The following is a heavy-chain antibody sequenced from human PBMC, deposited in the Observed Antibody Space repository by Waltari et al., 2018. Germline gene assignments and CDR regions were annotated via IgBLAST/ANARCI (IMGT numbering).Heavy chain of an antibody. CDR1: GFTFSSYE. D-gene: IGHD3-22*01. CDR2: ISSSGSTI. J-gene: IGHJ4*02. V-gene: IGHV3-48*03. CDR3: GAYYYDSSGYYYFDY. Sequence: EVQLVESGGGLVQPGGSLRLSCAASGFTFSSYEMNWVRQAPGKGLEWVSYISSSGSTIYYADSVKGRFTISRDNAKNSLYLQMNSLRAEDTAVYYCGAYYYDSSGYYYFDYWGQGTLVIVSS.